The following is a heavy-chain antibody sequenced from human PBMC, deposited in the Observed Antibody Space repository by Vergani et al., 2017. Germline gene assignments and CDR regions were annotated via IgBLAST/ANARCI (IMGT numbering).Heavy chain of an antibody. J-gene: IGHJ4*02. V-gene: IGHV4-34*01. Sequence: QVQLQQWGAGLLKPSETLSLTCAVYGGSFSGYYWSWIRQPPGKGLEWIGEINHSGSTNYNPSLKSRVTISVDTSKNQFSLKLSSVTAADTAVYYCASAQTDIVVVPAASGGYYFDYWGQGTLVTVSS. D-gene: IGHD2-2*01. CDR1: GGSFSGYY. CDR3: ASAQTDIVVVPAASGGYYFDY. CDR2: INHSGST.